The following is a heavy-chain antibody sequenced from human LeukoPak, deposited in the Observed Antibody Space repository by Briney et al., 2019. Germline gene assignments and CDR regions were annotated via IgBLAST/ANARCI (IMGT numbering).Heavy chain of an antibody. CDR2: IIPIFGTA. D-gene: IGHD3-10*01. Sequence: ASVKVSCKASGGTFSSYAISWVRQAPGQGLEWMGGIIPIFGTANYAQKFQGRVTITADKSTSTAYMELSSLRSEDTAVYYCATGSGSYSFDYWGQGTLVTVSS. V-gene: IGHV1-69*06. CDR1: GGTFSSYA. J-gene: IGHJ4*02. CDR3: ATGSGSYSFDY.